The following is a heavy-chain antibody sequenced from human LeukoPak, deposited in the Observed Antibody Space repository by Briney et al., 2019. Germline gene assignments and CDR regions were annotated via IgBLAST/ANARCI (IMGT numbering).Heavy chain of an antibody. D-gene: IGHD5-12*01. CDR2: IYSGGST. V-gene: IGHV3-53*01. CDR3: AKEIFSGLLYIDY. CDR1: GFTVSSNY. Sequence: GGSLRLSCAASGFTVSSNYMSWVRQAPGKGLEWVSLIYSGGSTRYADSVKGRFTISRDNSKNTVYLQMNSLRPEDMAVYYCAKEIFSGLLYIDYWGQGTLVTVSS. J-gene: IGHJ4*02.